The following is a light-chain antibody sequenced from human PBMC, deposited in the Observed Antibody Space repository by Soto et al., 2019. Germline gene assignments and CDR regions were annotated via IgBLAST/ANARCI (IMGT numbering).Light chain of an antibody. Sequence: ETVLTQSPGTLSLSPGERATLSCRASQTIRSNYLAWYRQPPGQAPSLIIYGASNRATGIADRFSGRGSGTVFTLISSRLDPEYFALYYWQQYGRSPWTFGQGTKVEIK. CDR3: QQYGRSPWT. V-gene: IGKV3-20*01. CDR2: GAS. J-gene: IGKJ1*01. CDR1: QTIRSNY.